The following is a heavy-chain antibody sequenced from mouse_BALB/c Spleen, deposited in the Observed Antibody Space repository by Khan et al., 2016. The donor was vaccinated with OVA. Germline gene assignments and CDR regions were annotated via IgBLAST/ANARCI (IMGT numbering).Heavy chain of an antibody. V-gene: IGHV2-6-5*01. Sequence: QVQLQQSGPGLVAPSQSLSITCTVSGFSLTDYGVSWIRQPPGKGLEWMGVIWGGGTTYYNSALKSRLSITKDNSKTQVFLKMNSLQTDDTAMYXDAKHLILYPYYFAYWGQGTTLTVSS. CDR1: GFSLTDYG. J-gene: IGHJ2*01. CDR3: AKHLILYPYYFAY. CDR2: IWGGGTT.